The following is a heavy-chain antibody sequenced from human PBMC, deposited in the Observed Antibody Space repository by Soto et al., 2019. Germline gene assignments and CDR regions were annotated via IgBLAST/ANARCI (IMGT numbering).Heavy chain of an antibody. J-gene: IGHJ4*02. D-gene: IGHD2-2*01. Sequence: ESGGDLVQPGGSLRLSCAASGFTFSNYVMTWVRQPPGKGLDWVSSITASGDIDAYADSVRGRFTIPRDNSKDTLSLQLTNLRVEDTAVYYCAKGSSREVYNWGQGTLVTVSS. V-gene: IGHV3-23*01. CDR1: GFTFSNYV. CDR2: ITASGDID. CDR3: AKGSSREVYN.